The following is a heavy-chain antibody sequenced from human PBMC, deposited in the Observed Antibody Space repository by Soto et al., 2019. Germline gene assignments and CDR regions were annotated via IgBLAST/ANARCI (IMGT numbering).Heavy chain of an antibody. CDR2: IYHSGST. Sequence: QVQLQESGPGLVKPSGTLSLTCAVSGGSINSSNWWSGVRQPPGKGLEWIGEIYHSGSTNYNPSLKSRVTISVDKSKNQFSLNLGSMTAADTAVYYCARGGDVVVPTALDYWGQGTLVTVSS. J-gene: IGHJ4*02. D-gene: IGHD2-2*01. CDR1: GGSINSSNW. CDR3: ARGGDVVVPTALDY. V-gene: IGHV4-4*02.